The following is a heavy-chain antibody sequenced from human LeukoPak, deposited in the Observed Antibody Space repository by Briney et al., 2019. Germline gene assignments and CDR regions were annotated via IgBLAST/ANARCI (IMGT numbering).Heavy chain of an antibody. CDR1: GYTFIDYY. Sequence: GASVKVSCKASGYTFIDYYMHWVRQAPGQGLEWMGWMNPENGGTNYAQKFQGRVIMTRDTSINTAYMELSRLTSDDTAVYYCARCSVVVPAAINWFDPWGQGTLVTVSS. D-gene: IGHD2-2*01. V-gene: IGHV1-2*02. J-gene: IGHJ5*02. CDR3: ARCSVVVPAAINWFDP. CDR2: MNPENGGT.